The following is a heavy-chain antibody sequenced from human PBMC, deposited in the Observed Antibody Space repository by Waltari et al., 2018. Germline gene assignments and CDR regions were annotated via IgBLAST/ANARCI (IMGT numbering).Heavy chain of an antibody. V-gene: IGHV4-59*01. CDR3: ARGGSIVVVVAATTRDAFDI. CDR1: GGSISSYY. D-gene: IGHD2-15*01. CDR2: IYYSGST. J-gene: IGHJ3*02. Sequence: QVQLQESGPGLVKPSETLSLTCTVSGGSISSYYWSWIRQPPGKGLEWIGYIYYSGSTNYNPSLKSLVTISVDTSKNQFSLKLSSVTAADTAVYYCARGGSIVVVVAATTRDAFDIWGQGTMVTVSS.